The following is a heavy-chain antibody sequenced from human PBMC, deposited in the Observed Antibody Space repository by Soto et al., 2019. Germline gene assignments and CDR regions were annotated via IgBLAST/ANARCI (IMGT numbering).Heavy chain of an antibody. J-gene: IGHJ3*02. V-gene: IGHV3-21*01. CDR1: GFTFSSYS. Sequence: GSLRLSCAASGFTFSSYSMNWVRQAPGNGLEWVSSISSSSSYIYYADSVKGRFTISRDNAKNSLYLQMNSLRAEDTAVYYCAREAHYYDSSGYSAFDIWGRGTMVTVSS. CDR2: ISSSSSYI. D-gene: IGHD3-22*01. CDR3: AREAHYYDSSGYSAFDI.